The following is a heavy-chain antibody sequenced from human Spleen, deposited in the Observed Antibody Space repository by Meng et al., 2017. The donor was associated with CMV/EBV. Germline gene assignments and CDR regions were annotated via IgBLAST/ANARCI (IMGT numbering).Heavy chain of an antibody. CDR1: GFTFSTYN. CDR3: ARVTPLLRSTESYFDF. J-gene: IGHJ4*02. CDR2: ISSGGNTK. Sequence: GGSLRLSCAASGFTFSTYNMHWVRQAPGKGLEWVSYISSGGNTKYYADSVKGRFTISRNNAKNSLYLQMDSLRAEDTAVYYCARVTPLLRSTESYFDFWGQGTLVTVSS. V-gene: IGHV3-48*03. D-gene: IGHD2-2*01.